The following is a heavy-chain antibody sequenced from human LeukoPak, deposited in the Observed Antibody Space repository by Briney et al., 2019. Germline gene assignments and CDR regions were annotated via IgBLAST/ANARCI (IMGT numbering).Heavy chain of an antibody. D-gene: IGHD6-25*01. V-gene: IGHV3-7*03. CDR3: ARAAKRTFDI. Sequence: GGSLRLSCAASGFSFSDYWMSWVRQAPGKGLEWVANIKEDGSQKIYLDSMKGRFTISRDNAKNSLYLQMNSLRAEDTALYYCARAAKRTFDIWGQGTMVTVSS. J-gene: IGHJ3*02. CDR2: IKEDGSQK. CDR1: GFSFSDYW.